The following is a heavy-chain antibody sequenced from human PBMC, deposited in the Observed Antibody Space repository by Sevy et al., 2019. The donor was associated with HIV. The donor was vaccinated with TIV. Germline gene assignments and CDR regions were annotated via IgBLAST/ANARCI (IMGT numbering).Heavy chain of an antibody. J-gene: IGHJ4*02. Sequence: GGSLRLSCAASEFTFSDYYMSWIRQAPGKGLEWVSYISSSGSTIYYADSVKGRFTISRDNAKNSLYLQMNSLRAEDTAVYYCARRSSSSYFDYWGQGTLVTVSS. V-gene: IGHV3-11*01. CDR1: EFTFSDYY. D-gene: IGHD6-6*01. CDR3: ARRSSSSYFDY. CDR2: ISSSGSTI.